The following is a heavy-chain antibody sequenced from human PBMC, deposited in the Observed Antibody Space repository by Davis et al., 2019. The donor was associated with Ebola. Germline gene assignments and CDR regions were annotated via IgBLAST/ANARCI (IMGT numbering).Heavy chain of an antibody. J-gene: IGHJ6*02. D-gene: IGHD2-8*01. CDR2: MNPNSGNT. V-gene: IGHV1-8*01. CDR3: ARGPIVLMVYASRVGYYGMDV. CDR1: GYTFTSYD. Sequence: AASVKVSCKASGYTFTSYDINWVRQATGQGLEWMGWMNPNSGNTGYAQKFQGRVTMTTDTSTSTAYMELRSLRSDDTAVYYCARGPIVLMVYASRVGYYGMDVWGQGTTVTVSS.